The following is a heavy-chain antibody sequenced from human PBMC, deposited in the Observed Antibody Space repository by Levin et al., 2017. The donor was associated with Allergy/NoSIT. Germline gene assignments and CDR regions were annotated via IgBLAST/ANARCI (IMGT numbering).Heavy chain of an antibody. Sequence: PSETLSLTCTVSGGSISSGDYYWSWIRQPPGKGLEWIGYIYYSESTYYNPSLKSRIIMSANTSKNQLSLNLSSVTAADTAVYFCARGRRPSTYWFFDLWGRGTLVTVSS. CDR1: GGSISSGDYY. CDR3: ARGRRPSTYWFFDL. CDR2: IYYSEST. V-gene: IGHV4-30-4*01. J-gene: IGHJ2*01.